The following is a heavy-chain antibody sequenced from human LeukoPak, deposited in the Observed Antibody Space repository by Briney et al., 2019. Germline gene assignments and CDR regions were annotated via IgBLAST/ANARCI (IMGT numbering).Heavy chain of an antibody. Sequence: PSETLSLTCTVSGGSVSSGSYYWSWIRQPPGKGLEWIGYIYYSGSTNYNPSLKSRVTISVDTSKNQFSLKLHSVTASDTAVYYCARDGGTYGMDVWGQGTTVTVSS. CDR3: ARDGGTYGMDV. D-gene: IGHD3-16*01. V-gene: IGHV4-61*01. J-gene: IGHJ6*02. CDR2: IYYSGST. CDR1: GGSVSSGSYY.